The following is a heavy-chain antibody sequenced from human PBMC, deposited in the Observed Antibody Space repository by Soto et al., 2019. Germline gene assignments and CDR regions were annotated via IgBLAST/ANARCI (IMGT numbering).Heavy chain of an antibody. J-gene: IGHJ6*02. CDR1: GGTFSSYA. Sequence: GASVKVSCKASGGTFSSYAISWVRQAPGRGLEWMGGIIPIFGTANYAQKFQGRVTITADESTSTAYMELSSLRSEDTAVYYCARGRKLSYDFWSGYYISHPYYYYYGMDVWGQGTTVTVSS. CDR2: IIPIFGTA. CDR3: ARGRKLSYDFWSGYYISHPYYYYYGMDV. D-gene: IGHD3-3*01. V-gene: IGHV1-69*13.